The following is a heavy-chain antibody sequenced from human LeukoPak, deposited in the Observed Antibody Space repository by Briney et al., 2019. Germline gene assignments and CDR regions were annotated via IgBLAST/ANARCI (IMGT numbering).Heavy chain of an antibody. CDR3: ASRTYYDFWSGYYDPRWFDP. D-gene: IGHD3-3*01. CDR1: GFTFSSYA. CDR2: ISGSGGST. J-gene: IGHJ5*02. Sequence: GGSLRLPCAASGFTFSSYAMSWVRQAPGKGLEWVSAISGSGGSTYYADSVKGRFTISRDNSKNTLYLQMNSLRAEDTAVYYCASRTYYDFWSGYYDPRWFDPWGQGTLVTVSS. V-gene: IGHV3-23*01.